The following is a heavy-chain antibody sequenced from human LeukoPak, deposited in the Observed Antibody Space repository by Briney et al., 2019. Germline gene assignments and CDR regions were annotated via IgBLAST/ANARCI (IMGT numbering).Heavy chain of an antibody. Sequence: GESLQISCRGSGYSFTYYWIAWVRQMPGKGLEWMGIIYPADSDIRYSPSFQGRVTISADKSISTAYLQWNSLKASDTAMYYCARQEYCSGASCYTWFDPWGQGTLVTVSS. D-gene: IGHD2-15*01. CDR1: GYSFTYYW. J-gene: IGHJ5*02. CDR3: ARQEYCSGASCYTWFDP. CDR2: IYPADSDI. V-gene: IGHV5-51*01.